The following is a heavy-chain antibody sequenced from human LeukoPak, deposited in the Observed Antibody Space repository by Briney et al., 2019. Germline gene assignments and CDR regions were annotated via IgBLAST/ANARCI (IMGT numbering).Heavy chain of an antibody. CDR1: GFAFSSYA. CDR3: AKSALGIFTGGEY. D-gene: IGHD3-16*01. J-gene: IGHJ4*02. V-gene: IGHV3-23*01. CDR2: ISGSGGST. Sequence: GGSLRLSCAASGFAFSSYAMNWVRQAPGKGLEWVSAISGSGGSTYYADSVKGRFTISRDNSKNTLYLQMNSLRAEDTAVYYCAKSALGIFTGGEYWGQGTLVTVSS.